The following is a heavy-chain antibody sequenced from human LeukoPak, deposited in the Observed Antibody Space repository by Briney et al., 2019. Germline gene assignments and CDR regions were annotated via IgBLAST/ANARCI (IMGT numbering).Heavy chain of an antibody. CDR1: GFTFSSYA. CDR2: ISYDGSNK. J-gene: IGHJ4*02. CDR3: ARPPGRYYTETRYYCDY. V-gene: IGHV3-30-3*01. Sequence: GGSLRFSCAASGFTFSSYARHWVRQAPGKGLEWVAVISYDGSNKYYADSVKGRFTISRDNSKNTLYLQMNSLRAEDTAVYYCARPPGRYYTETRYYCDYWGQGTLVTVSS. D-gene: IGHD3-10*01.